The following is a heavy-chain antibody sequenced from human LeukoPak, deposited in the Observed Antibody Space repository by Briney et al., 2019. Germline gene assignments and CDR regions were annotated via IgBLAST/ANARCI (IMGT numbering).Heavy chain of an antibody. V-gene: IGHV1-58*02. D-gene: IGHD2-2*01. J-gene: IGHJ4*02. CDR2: IVVGSGNT. CDR3: AKVEYQLLSY. Sequence: SVKVSCKASGFTFTSSAMQWVRQARGQRLEWIGWIVVGSGNTNYAQKFQERVTITRDMSTSTAYMELSSLRAEDTAVYYCAKVEYQLLSYWGQGTLVTVSS. CDR1: GFTFTSSA.